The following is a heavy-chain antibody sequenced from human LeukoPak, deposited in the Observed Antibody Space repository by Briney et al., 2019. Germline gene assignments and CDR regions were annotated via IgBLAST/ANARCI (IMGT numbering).Heavy chain of an antibody. CDR3: ARESQGYCSSTSCYALGAFGI. D-gene: IGHD2-2*01. J-gene: IGHJ3*02. Sequence: PGGSLRLSCAASGFTFSSYSMNWVRQAPGKGLEWVSSISSSSSYIYYADSVKGRFTISRDNAKNSLYLQMNSLRAEDTAVYYCARESQGYCSSTSCYALGAFGIWGQGTMVTVSS. CDR1: GFTFSSYS. CDR2: ISSSSSYI. V-gene: IGHV3-21*01.